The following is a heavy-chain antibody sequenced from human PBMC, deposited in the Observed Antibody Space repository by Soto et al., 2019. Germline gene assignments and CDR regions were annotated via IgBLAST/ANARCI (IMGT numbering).Heavy chain of an antibody. CDR1: GFIFSNYA. J-gene: IGHJ4*02. Sequence: DVQLLESGGDLVQPGGSLRLSCAASGFIFSNYAMSWVRQAPGKGLEWVSLIRGSGGPTNYADSVKGRFTVSRDNSKNIILLQMNSLRAEDTAVYYCVKDFRVGYDGTHDGGQGTLVTGSS. CDR2: IRGSGGPT. D-gene: IGHD5-12*01. CDR3: VKDFRVGYDGTHD. V-gene: IGHV3-23*01.